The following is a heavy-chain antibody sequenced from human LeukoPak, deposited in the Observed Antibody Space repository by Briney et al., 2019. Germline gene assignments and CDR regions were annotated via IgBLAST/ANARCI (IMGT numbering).Heavy chain of an antibody. CDR2: INPSGGST. J-gene: IGHJ4*02. CDR3: ARYYYYDSGGPYTRGSDY. V-gene: IGHV1-46*01. Sequence: GASVKVSCKASGYTFTSYYLHWGRQAPGQGLEWMGIINPSGGSTTYAQKFQGRVTLTRDTSTSTVYMELSSLRSEDTAVYYCARYYYYDSGGPYTRGSDYWGQGTLVTVSS. D-gene: IGHD3-22*01. CDR1: GYTFTSYY.